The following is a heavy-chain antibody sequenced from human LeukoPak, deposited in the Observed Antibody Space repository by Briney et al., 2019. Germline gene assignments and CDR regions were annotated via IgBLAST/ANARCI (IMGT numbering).Heavy chain of an antibody. D-gene: IGHD2-2*01. Sequence: GGSLRLSCAASGFTFSSYWMHWVRQAPGKGLVWVSRINTNGSPIQYADSVKGRFTISRDNSKNTLYLQMNSLRAEDTAVYYCARDRHQGAFDMWGQGTMVIVSS. CDR1: GFTFSSYW. J-gene: IGHJ3*02. CDR3: ARDRHQGAFDM. CDR2: INTNGSPI. V-gene: IGHV3-74*01.